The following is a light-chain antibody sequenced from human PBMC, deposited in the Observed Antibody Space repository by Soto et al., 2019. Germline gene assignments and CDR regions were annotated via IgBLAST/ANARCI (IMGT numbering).Light chain of an antibody. Sequence: DIKMTQSPSTLPAPVGARVTIICRASQGISSGLAWYQQKPGKAPKLLIYKAYSLESGVPSRFSGSGSGTEFTLTISSLQPDDFATYYCQQYNSYSSYTFGQGTKLEIK. CDR3: QQYNSYSSYT. J-gene: IGKJ2*01. CDR2: KAY. V-gene: IGKV1-5*03. CDR1: QGISSG.